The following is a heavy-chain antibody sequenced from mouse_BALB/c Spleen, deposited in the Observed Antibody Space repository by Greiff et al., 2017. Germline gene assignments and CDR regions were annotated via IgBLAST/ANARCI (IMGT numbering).Heavy chain of an antibody. D-gene: IGHD2-14*01. Sequence: QVQLQQSGAELMKPGASVKISCKATGYTFSSYWIEWVKQRPGHGLEWIGEILPGSGSTNYNEKFKGKATFTADTSSNTAHMQLSSLTSEDSAVYYCAYYRFSGFAYWGQGTLVTVSA. CDR2: ILPGSGST. J-gene: IGHJ3*01. V-gene: IGHV1-9*01. CDR3: AYYRFSGFAY. CDR1: GYTFSSYW.